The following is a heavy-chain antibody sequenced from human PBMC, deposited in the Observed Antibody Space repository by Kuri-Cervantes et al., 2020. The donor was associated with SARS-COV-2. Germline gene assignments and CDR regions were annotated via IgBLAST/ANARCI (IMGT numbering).Heavy chain of an antibody. V-gene: IGHV3-7*01. J-gene: IGHJ4*02. CDR1: GGSIGSSSYY. D-gene: IGHD3-16*01. CDR2: IKQDGSEK. Sequence: GGSLRLSCTVSGGSIGSSSYYWGWIRQPPGKGLEWVANIKQDGSEKYYVGSVKGRFTISRDNAKNSLYLQMDSLRAEDTAVYYCARWGVYYFDYWGQGTLVTVSS. CDR3: ARWGVYYFDY.